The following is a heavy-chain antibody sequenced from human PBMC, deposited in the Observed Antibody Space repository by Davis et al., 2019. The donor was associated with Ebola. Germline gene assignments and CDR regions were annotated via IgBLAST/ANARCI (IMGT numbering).Heavy chain of an antibody. CDR3: ASGSLSGHIIYYYYGMDV. D-gene: IGHD3-10*01. V-gene: IGHV1-18*01. CDR1: GYTFTSYG. Sequence: ASVKVSCKASGYTFTSYGISWVRQAPGQGLEWMGWISAYNGNTNYAQKLQGRVTMTTDTSTSTAYMELRSLRSEDTAVYYCASGSLSGHIIYYYYGMDVWGQGTTVTVSS. CDR2: ISAYNGNT. J-gene: IGHJ6*02.